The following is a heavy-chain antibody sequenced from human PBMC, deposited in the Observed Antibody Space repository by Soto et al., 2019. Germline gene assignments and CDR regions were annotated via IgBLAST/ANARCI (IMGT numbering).Heavy chain of an antibody. J-gene: IGHJ5*01. D-gene: IGHD3-16*01. Sequence: PSEPLSLTCTVSGDSVTSGNYYWTWIRQPPGKGLEWVGHIYYSGSTNYSPSLKSRVTISLNTPNNQFSLKVTSVTAADTAVYYCAMIPVDTYMMEWFEPGGQGTLGT. CDR2: IYYSGST. CDR1: GDSVTSGNYY. CDR3: AMIPVDTYMMEWFEP. V-gene: IGHV4-61*01.